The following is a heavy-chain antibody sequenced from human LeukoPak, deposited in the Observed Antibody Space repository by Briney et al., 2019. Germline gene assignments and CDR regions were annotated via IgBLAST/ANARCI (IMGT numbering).Heavy chain of an antibody. D-gene: IGHD3-10*01. Sequence: PSETLSLTCAVYGGSFSGYYWSWIRQPPGKGLEWIGEINHSGSTNYNPSLKSRVTISVDTSKNQFSLKLSSVTAADTAVYYCARGVELNWFDPWGQGTLVTVSS. CDR2: INHSGST. CDR1: GGSFSGYY. V-gene: IGHV4-34*01. CDR3: ARGVELNWFDP. J-gene: IGHJ5*02.